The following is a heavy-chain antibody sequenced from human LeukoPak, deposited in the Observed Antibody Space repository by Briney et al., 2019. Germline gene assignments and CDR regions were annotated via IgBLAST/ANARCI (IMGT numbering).Heavy chain of an antibody. D-gene: IGHD5-24*01. CDR2: IYYSGST. V-gene: IGHV4-59*01. Sequence: PSETLSLTCTVSGGSINSYYWSWIRQPPGKGLEWIGYIYYSGSTNYNPSLKSRVTISVDTSKKQFSLRLSSVNAADTAVYYCARVTTWLPFDYWGQGTLVTVSS. J-gene: IGHJ4*02. CDR3: ARVTTWLPFDY. CDR1: GGSINSYY.